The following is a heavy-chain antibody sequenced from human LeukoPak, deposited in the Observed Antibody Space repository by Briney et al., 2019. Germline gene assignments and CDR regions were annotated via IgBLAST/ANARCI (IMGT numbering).Heavy chain of an antibody. V-gene: IGHV1-69*05. CDR1: GGTFSSYA. D-gene: IGHD3-10*01. Sequence: SVKVSCKASGGTFSSYAISWVRQAPGQGLEWMGGIIPIFGTANYAQKFQGRVTITTDESTSTAYMELSSLRSEDTAVYYCARSTYVGGSHYYYYMDVWGKGTTVTVSS. CDR2: IIPIFGTA. J-gene: IGHJ6*03. CDR3: ARSTYVGGSHYYYYMDV.